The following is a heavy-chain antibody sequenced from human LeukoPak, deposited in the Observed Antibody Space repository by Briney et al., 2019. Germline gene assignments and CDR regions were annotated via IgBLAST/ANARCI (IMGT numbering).Heavy chain of an antibody. D-gene: IGHD2-2*01. CDR2: INYSGST. CDR3: ARGSPVVPAIYYYYYYGMDV. CDR1: GGSFSGYY. V-gene: IGHV4-34*01. J-gene: IGHJ6*02. Sequence: SETLSLTCAVYGGSFSGYYWSWIRQPPGKGLEWIGEINYSGSTNYNPSLKSRVTISVDTSKNQFSLKLSSVTAADTAVYYCARGSPVVPAIYYYYYYGMDVWGQGTTVTVSS.